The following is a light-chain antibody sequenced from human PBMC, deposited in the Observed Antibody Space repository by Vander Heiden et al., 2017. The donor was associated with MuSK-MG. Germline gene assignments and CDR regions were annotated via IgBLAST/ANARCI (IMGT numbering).Light chain of an antibody. V-gene: IGKV4-1*01. CDR1: QSILYSSNNKNY. J-gene: IGKJ2*01. CDR3: QQDYSIHT. Sequence: DIVMTQSPDSLAVSLGERATINCKSSQSILYSSNNKNYLVWYQQKAGQPPKLLIYWASTRESGVPERFSGSGSGTDFTLTISSLQAEDVAVYYWQQDYSIHTFGQGTRLEIK. CDR2: WAS.